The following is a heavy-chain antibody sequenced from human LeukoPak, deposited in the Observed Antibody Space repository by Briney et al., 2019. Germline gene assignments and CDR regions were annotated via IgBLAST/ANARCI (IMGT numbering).Heavy chain of an antibody. Sequence: SETLSLTCSVSGGSMNGGPYYWAWIRQSPGKGLEWIGSAFNSGSTSYNPSLKSRVTISVDTSKNQFSLKLTSVTAADTAVYYCARNATTVNHVYKYFDYWGQGALVTVSS. J-gene: IGHJ4*02. D-gene: IGHD4-17*01. CDR3: ARNATTVNHVYKYFDY. CDR2: AFNSGST. V-gene: IGHV4-39*01. CDR1: GGSMNGGPYY.